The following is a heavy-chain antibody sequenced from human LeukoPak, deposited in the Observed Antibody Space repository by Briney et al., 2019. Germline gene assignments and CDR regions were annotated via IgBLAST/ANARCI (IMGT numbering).Heavy chain of an antibody. D-gene: IGHD5-18*01. CDR1: GGTFSSYA. Sequence: ASVKVSCKASGGTFSSYAISWVRQAPGQGLEWMGRIIPILGIANYAQKFQGRVTITVDKSTSTAYMELSSLRSEDTAVYYCARAPHDTAMVTSFHYWGQGTLVTVSS. CDR3: ARAPHDTAMVTSFHY. J-gene: IGHJ4*02. CDR2: IIPILGIA. V-gene: IGHV1-69*04.